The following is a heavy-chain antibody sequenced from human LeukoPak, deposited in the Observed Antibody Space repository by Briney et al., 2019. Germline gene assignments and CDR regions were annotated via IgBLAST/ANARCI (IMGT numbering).Heavy chain of an antibody. CDR2: ISSSGSNI. Sequence: GGSLRLSCTASGFTFSSYEMNWVRQAPGKGLEWVSSISSSGSNIYYAESVKGRFTISRDNAKNSLYLQMNSLRAEDTAVYYCAKYLIAAAGPCWDYWGQGTLVTVSS. CDR1: GFTFSSYE. D-gene: IGHD6-13*01. CDR3: AKYLIAAAGPCWDY. V-gene: IGHV3-48*03. J-gene: IGHJ4*02.